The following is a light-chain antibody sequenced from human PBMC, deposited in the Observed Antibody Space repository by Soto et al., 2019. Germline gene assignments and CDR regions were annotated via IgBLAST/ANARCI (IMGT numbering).Light chain of an antibody. V-gene: IGKV1-5*03. J-gene: IGKJ1*01. CDR2: KAS. Sequence: DIQMTQSPSTLSASVGDRVTITCRASQSIDSWLAWYQHKPGKAPKLLIFKASTLETGVPSRFSGSGSETEFTLTIRSLQPDDSATYYCQPYNSYSRTFGQGTKVEIK. CDR3: QPYNSYSRT. CDR1: QSIDSW.